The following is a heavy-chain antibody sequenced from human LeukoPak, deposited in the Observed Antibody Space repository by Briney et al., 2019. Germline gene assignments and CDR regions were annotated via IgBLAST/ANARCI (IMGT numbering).Heavy chain of an antibody. CDR2: INPNSGGT. CDR1: GYTFTGYY. J-gene: IGHJ4*02. CDR3: ARDQGKWIQLWSFDY. V-gene: IGHV1-2*04. Sequence: ASVKVSCKASGYTFTGYYMHWVRQASGQGLEWMGWINPNSGGTNYAQKFQGWVTMTRDTSISTAYMELSRLRSDDTAVYYCARDQGKWIQLWSFDYWGQGTLVTVSS. D-gene: IGHD5-18*01.